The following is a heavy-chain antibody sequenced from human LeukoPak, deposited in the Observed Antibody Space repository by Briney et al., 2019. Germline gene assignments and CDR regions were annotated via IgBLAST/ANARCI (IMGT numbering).Heavy chain of an antibody. CDR2: ILKSGTTT. V-gene: IGHV3-48*03. CDR1: GFTFSSYE. CDR3: ARDPPDY. J-gene: IGHJ4*02. Sequence: PGGSLRLSCAASGFTFSSYEMNWVRQAPGKGLEWVSYILKSGTTTYYADSVKGRFTISRDNAKNSLYLQMNSLRAEDTGVYYCARDPPDYWGQGILVTVSS.